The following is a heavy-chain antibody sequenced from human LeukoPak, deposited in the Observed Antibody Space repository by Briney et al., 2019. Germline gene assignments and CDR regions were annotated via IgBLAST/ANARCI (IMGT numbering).Heavy chain of an antibody. D-gene: IGHD5-12*01. CDR1: GGSISSSSYY. CDR2: IYYSGST. V-gene: IGHV4-39*07. CDR3: ARRGYSGYGYWFDP. J-gene: IGHJ5*02. Sequence: SETLSLTCTVSGGSISSSSYYWGWIRQPPGKGLEWIGSIYYSGSTYYNPSLKSRVTISVDTSKNQFSLKLSSVTAADTAVYYCARRGYSGYGYWFDPWGQGTLVTVSS.